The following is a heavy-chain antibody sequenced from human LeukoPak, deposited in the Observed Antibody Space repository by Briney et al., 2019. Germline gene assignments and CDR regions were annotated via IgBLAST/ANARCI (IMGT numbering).Heavy chain of an antibody. J-gene: IGHJ6*02. D-gene: IGHD3-3*01. CDR2: ISISSIYI. Sequence: PVGSLRLSPAASLFTLSSYSMNSVREAPGKGVECVSSISISSIYIYYADPLNGPFTISRDNAKNSLYLQMTSLRAEYTAVYYCTINISNTFFRTHYYYYAMDVWGQGTTLTVSS. CDR1: LFTLSSYS. V-gene: IGHV3-21*01. CDR3: TINISNTFFRTHYYYYAMDV.